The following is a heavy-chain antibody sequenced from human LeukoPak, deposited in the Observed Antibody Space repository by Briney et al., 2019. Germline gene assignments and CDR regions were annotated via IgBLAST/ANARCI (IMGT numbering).Heavy chain of an antibody. CDR2: MNPNSGNT. CDR1: GYTFTSCD. CDR3: AISSSWYLFDY. D-gene: IGHD6-13*01. Sequence: GASVKVSRKASGYTFTSCDINWVRQGTGQGLGWMGWMNPNSGNTGYASKFQGRVTITRNTSISTAYMELSSLRSEDTAVYYCAISSSWYLFDYWGQGTLVTVSS. V-gene: IGHV1-8*03. J-gene: IGHJ4*02.